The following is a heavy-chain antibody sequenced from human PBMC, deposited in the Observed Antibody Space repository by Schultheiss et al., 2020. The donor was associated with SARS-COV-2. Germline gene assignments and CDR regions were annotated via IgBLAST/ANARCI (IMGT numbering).Heavy chain of an antibody. CDR3: ARARVVPAAMLPYYYGMDV. CDR1: GGSISSSNW. J-gene: IGHJ6*02. V-gene: IGHV4-4*02. Sequence: SETLSLTCAVSGGSISSSNWWSWVRQPPGKGLEWIGEIYHSGSTNYNPSLKSRVTISVDTSKNQFSLKLSSVTAADTAVYYCARARVVPAAMLPYYYGMDVWGQGTTVTVSS. CDR2: IYHSGST. D-gene: IGHD2-2*01.